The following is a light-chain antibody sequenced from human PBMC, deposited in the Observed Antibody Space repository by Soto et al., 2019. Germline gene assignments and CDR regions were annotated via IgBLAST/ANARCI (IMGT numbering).Light chain of an antibody. CDR3: CSYAGSNSWV. Sequence: QSALTQPASVSGSPGQSITISCTGTSSDVGSYNLVSWYQQYPGKAPKLMIYEGSQRPSGVSNRFSASKSGNTASLTISGLQAEDEADYYCCSYAGSNSWVFGGGTKVTVL. CDR1: SSDVGSYNL. V-gene: IGLV2-23*01. CDR2: EGS. J-gene: IGLJ3*02.